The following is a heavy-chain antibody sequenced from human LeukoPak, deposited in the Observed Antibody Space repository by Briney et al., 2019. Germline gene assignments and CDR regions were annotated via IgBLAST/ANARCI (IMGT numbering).Heavy chain of an antibody. J-gene: IGHJ4*02. CDR2: INHSGST. V-gene: IGHV4-34*01. Sequence: SETLSLTCAVYGGSFSGYYWSWIRQPPGKGLEWIGEINHSGSTNYNPSLKSRVTISVDTSKNQFSLKLSSVTAAATAVYYCARGLIGYSNYGVNFDYWGQGTLVTVSS. D-gene: IGHD4-11*01. CDR3: ARGLIGYSNYGVNFDY. CDR1: GGSFSGYY.